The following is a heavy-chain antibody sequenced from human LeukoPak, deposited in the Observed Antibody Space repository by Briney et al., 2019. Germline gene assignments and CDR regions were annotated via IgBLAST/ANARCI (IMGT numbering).Heavy chain of an antibody. CDR1: GGSISSSSYY. Sequence: SETLSLTCTVSGGSISSSSYYWSWIRQPPGKGLEWIGYIYYSGSTNYNPSLKSRVTISVDTSKNQFSLKLSSVTAADTAVYYCARGPHVDTAMVRDYGMDVWGQGTTVTVSS. CDR2: IYYSGST. CDR3: ARGPHVDTAMVRDYGMDV. D-gene: IGHD5-18*01. J-gene: IGHJ6*02. V-gene: IGHV4-61*05.